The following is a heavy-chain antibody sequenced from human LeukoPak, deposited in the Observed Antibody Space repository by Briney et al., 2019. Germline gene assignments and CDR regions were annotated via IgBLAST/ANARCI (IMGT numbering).Heavy chain of an antibody. CDR3: ARGDYYDSSGYYPWSYYYYYMDV. V-gene: IGHV1-46*01. Sequence: ASVKVSCKASGYTFTSYYMHWVRQAPGQGLEWMGIINPSGGSTSYAQKFQGRVTMTRDMSTSTVYMELSSLRSEDTAVYYCARGDYYDSSGYYPWSYYYYYMDVWGKGTTVTISS. CDR2: INPSGGST. J-gene: IGHJ6*03. D-gene: IGHD3-22*01. CDR1: GYTFTSYY.